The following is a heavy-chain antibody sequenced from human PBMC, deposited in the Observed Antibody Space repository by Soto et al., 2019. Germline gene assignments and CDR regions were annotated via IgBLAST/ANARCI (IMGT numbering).Heavy chain of an antibody. Sequence: SETLSLTCAVYGGSFSGYYWSWIRQPPGKGLEWIGEINHSGSTNYNPSLKSRVTISVDTSKNQFSLKLSSVTAADTAVYYCARGGKWLAYYFDYWGQGTLVTVSS. CDR2: INHSGST. CDR3: ARGGKWLAYYFDY. CDR1: GGSFSGYY. D-gene: IGHD6-19*01. V-gene: IGHV4-34*01. J-gene: IGHJ4*02.